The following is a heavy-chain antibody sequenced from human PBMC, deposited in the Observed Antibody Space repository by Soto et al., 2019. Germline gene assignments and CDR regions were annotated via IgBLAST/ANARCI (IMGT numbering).Heavy chain of an antibody. CDR3: ARDTLTYYDFWSGYYSAYFDY. CDR2: IIPIFGTA. D-gene: IGHD3-3*01. J-gene: IGHJ4*02. V-gene: IGHV1-69*06. Sequence: QVQLVQSGAEVKKPGSSVKVSCKASGGTFSSYAISWVRQAPGQGLEWMGGIIPIFGTANYAQKFQGRVTITADKSTSTAYMELSSLRSQDTAVYYCARDTLTYYDFWSGYYSAYFDYSGQGTLVTASS. CDR1: GGTFSSYA.